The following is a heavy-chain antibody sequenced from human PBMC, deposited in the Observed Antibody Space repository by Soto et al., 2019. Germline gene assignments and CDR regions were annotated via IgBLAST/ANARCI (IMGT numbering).Heavy chain of an antibody. CDR2: ISYDGSNK. CDR1: GFTFSSYA. CDR3: ARDITPADYYYGMDV. D-gene: IGHD2-15*01. J-gene: IGHJ6*02. V-gene: IGHV3-30-3*01. Sequence: QVQLVESGGGVVQPGRSLRLSCAASGFTFSSYAMHWVRQAPGKGLEWVAVISYDGSNKYYADSVKGRFTISRDNSKNTLYLQMNSLRAEDTAVYYCARDITPADYYYGMDVWGQGTTVTVSS.